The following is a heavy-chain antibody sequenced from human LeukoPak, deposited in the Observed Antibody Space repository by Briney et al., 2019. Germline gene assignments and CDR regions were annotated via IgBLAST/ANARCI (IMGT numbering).Heavy chain of an antibody. CDR1: GFTLSDYY. D-gene: IGHD6-19*01. CDR2: ISSSSSYI. V-gene: IGHV3-11*06. CDR3: ARVWEGSGWYAPVVLLDY. Sequence: GGSLRLSCAASGFTLSDYYMSWIRQALGKGLEWVSSISSSSSYIYYADSVKGRFTISRDNAKNSLYLQMNSLRAEDTAVYYCARVWEGSGWYAPVVLLDYWGQGTLVTVSS. J-gene: IGHJ4*02.